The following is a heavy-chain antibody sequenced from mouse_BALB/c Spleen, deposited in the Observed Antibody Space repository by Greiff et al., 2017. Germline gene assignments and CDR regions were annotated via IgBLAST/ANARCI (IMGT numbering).Heavy chain of an antibody. D-gene: IGHD3-2*01. Sequence: LQQPGSELVRPGASVKLSCKASGYTFTSYWMHWVKQRHGQGLEWIGNIYPGSGSTNYDEKFKSKGTLTVDTSSSTAYMHLSSLTSEDSAVYYCTRGGRQYYYAMDYWGQGTSVTVSS. CDR2: IYPGSGST. CDR3: TRGGRQYYYAMDY. CDR1: GYTFTSYW. J-gene: IGHJ4*01. V-gene: IGHV1S22*01.